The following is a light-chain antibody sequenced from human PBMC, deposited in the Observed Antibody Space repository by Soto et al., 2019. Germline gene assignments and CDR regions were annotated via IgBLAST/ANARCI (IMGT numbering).Light chain of an antibody. J-gene: IGLJ2*01. CDR3: SSYTSTNTVVV. V-gene: IGLV2-14*01. CDR2: DVS. Sequence: QAVVTQPASMSGSPGQSITISCTGTSSDVGAHNYVSWYQQYPGKAPKLMIYDVSNRPSGVSNRFSGSRSGNTASLTIYGLQAQDEADYYCSSYTSTNTVVVVGGGTKLTVL. CDR1: SSDVGAHNY.